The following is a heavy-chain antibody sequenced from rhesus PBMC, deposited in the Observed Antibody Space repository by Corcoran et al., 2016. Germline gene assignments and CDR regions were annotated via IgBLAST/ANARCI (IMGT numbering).Heavy chain of an antibody. J-gene: IGHJ1*01. Sequence: QVQLQESGPGVVKPSETLSLTCAVSGGSISDSYRWRWIRQPPGKGLEWIGYIDVSSTSTNDNPALKSRRTISKDTSKNQFSLKLSSVTAAETAVYYCASVSGSYTHFEFWGQGALVTVSS. CDR1: GGSISDSYR. CDR2: IDVSSTST. V-gene: IGHV4S10*01. D-gene: IGHD1-44*02. CDR3: ASVSGSYTHFEF.